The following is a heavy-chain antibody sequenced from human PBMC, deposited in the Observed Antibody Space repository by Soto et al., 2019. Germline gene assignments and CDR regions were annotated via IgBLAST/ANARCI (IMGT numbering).Heavy chain of an antibody. CDR1: GFTFSSYG. Sequence: QVPLVESGGGVVQPGRSLRLSCAASGFTFSSYGMHWVRQAPGKGLEWVAVIWYDGSNKYYADSVKGRFTISRDNSKNTLYLQMNSLIVEDTAVYYCARGVVVGSYGPAPVFGMDVWGQGTTVTVSS. CDR2: IWYDGSNK. CDR3: ARGVVVGSYGPAPVFGMDV. D-gene: IGHD2-21*01. V-gene: IGHV3-33*01. J-gene: IGHJ6*02.